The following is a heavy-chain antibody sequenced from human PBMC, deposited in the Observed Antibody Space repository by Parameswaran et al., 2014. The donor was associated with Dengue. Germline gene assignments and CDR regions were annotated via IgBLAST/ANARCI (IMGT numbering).Heavy chain of an antibody. Sequence: PGKGLEWIGSIYYSGSTYYNPSLKSRVTISVDTSKNQFSLKLSSVTAADTAVYYCASLYDFWSGYGSPYFDYWGQGTLVTVSS. J-gene: IGHJ4*02. CDR3: ASLYDFWSGYGSPYFDY. D-gene: IGHD3-3*01. V-gene: IGHV4-39*01. CDR2: IYYSGST.